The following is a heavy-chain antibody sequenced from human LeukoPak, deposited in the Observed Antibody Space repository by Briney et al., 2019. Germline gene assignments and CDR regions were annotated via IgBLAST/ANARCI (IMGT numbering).Heavy chain of an antibody. D-gene: IGHD6-13*01. CDR1: GGSISSYY. J-gene: IGHJ3*02. V-gene: IGHV4-59*01. CDR2: IYYSGST. Sequence: NASETLSLTCTVSGGSISSYYWSWIRQPPGKGLEWIGYIYYSGSTNYNPSLKSRVTISVDTSKNQFSLKLSSVTAADTAVYYCARENSSSWSDAFDIWGQGTMVTVSS. CDR3: ARENSSSWSDAFDI.